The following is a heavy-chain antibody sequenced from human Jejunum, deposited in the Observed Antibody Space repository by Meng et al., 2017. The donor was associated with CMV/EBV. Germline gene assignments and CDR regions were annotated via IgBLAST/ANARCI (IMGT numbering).Heavy chain of an antibody. Sequence: SCATAGLTFASDSQSWGRPLAGNGLDCVSAVTCCGRSTYYAVSMKSRFTITRDNSRNTLYLQMDSLRDEDTAVYYCAKLSDVWGQGTTVTVSS. CDR3: AKLSDV. D-gene: IGHD5/OR15-5a*01. CDR1: GLTFASDS. J-gene: IGHJ6*02. CDR2: VTCCGRST. V-gene: IGHV3-23*01.